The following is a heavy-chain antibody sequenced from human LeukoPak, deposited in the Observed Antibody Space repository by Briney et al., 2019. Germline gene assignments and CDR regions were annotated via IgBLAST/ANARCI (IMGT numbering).Heavy chain of an antibody. CDR3: ARGFYGSGSYYNVGDAFDI. J-gene: IGHJ3*02. V-gene: IGHV4-30-2*01. Sequence: SETLSLTCTVSGGSISSGGYYWSWIRQPPGKGLEWIGYIYHSGSTYYNPSLKSRVTISVDRSKNQFSLKLSSVTAADTAVYYCARGFYGSGSYYNVGDAFDIWGQGTMVTVSS. CDR1: GGSISSGGYY. CDR2: IYHSGST. D-gene: IGHD3-10*01.